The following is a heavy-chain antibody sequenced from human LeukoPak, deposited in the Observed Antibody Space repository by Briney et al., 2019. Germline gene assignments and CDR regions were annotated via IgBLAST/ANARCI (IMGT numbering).Heavy chain of an antibody. J-gene: IGHJ4*02. CDR3: ARDDYVWGSYRYSSKFDY. Sequence: GSLRLSCAASGFTFSSYAMSWVRQAPGKGLEWVSAISGSGGSTYYADSVKGRFTISRDNAKNSLYLQMNSLRAEDTAVYYCARDDYVWGSYRYSSKFDYWGQGTLVTVSS. V-gene: IGHV3-23*01. CDR2: ISGSGGST. D-gene: IGHD3-16*02. CDR1: GFTFSSYA.